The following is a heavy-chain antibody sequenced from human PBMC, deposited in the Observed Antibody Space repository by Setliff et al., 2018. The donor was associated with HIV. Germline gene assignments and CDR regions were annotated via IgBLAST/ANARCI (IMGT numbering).Heavy chain of an antibody. D-gene: IGHD3-3*01. CDR3: AREAPSEPTRYYNFWSGYPDWFDP. J-gene: IGHJ5*02. V-gene: IGHV4-59*11. Sequence: PSETLSLTCTVSGGSIFSHYWGWIRQPPGKGLEWIGTIYNGGASHYNPSLKSRVIIFLDTSKNQFSLELTSVTAADTAVYYCAREAPSEPTRYYNFWSGYPDWFDPWGQGTLVTVSS. CDR1: GGSIFSHY. CDR2: IYNGGAS.